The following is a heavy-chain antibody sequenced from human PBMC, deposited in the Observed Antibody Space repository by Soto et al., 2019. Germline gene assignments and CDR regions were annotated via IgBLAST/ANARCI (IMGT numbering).Heavy chain of an antibody. Sequence: QVHLVQSGAEVKKPGASVKVSCKASGYTFTSYGITWVRQAPGQGLEWMGWISAHNGNTDYAQKFQGSVIVTRDTSSSTAYMELRSLISDDTAVYYCARGRYGYYWCQGALGTISS. J-gene: IGHJ4*02. D-gene: IGHD1-1*01. CDR1: GYTFTSYG. CDR3: ARGRYGYY. V-gene: IGHV1-18*01. CDR2: ISAHNGNT.